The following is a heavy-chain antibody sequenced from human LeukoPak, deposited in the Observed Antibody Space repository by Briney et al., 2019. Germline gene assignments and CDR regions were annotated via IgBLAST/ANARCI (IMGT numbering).Heavy chain of an antibody. J-gene: IGHJ4*02. CDR2: ISGSGGST. CDR1: GFTFSSYA. Sequence: GGSLRLSCAASGFTFSSYAMSWVRQAPGKGLEWVSAISGSGGSTYYTDPVKGRFTISSDNSKNTLYLQMNSLRAEDTAVYYCAKDRPNYHESNGDYYRRNGDYWGQGTLVTVSS. V-gene: IGHV3-23*01. D-gene: IGHD3-22*01. CDR3: AKDRPNYHESNGDYYRRNGDY.